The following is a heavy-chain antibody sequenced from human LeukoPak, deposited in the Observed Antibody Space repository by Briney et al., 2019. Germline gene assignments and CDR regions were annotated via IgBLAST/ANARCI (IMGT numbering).Heavy chain of an antibody. D-gene: IGHD2-15*01. CDR1: GFSISAYW. CDR2: INQDGSDK. CDR3: ATDLVVVGSSFSYGMDV. Sequence: GGSLRLSCAASGFSISAYWMSWVRQAPGKGLEWVANINQDGSDKYSVDSVKGRFTISRDNAKNSLYLEMNSLRADDTAAYYCATDLVVVGSSFSYGMDVWGQGTTVTVSS. V-gene: IGHV3-7*01. J-gene: IGHJ6*02.